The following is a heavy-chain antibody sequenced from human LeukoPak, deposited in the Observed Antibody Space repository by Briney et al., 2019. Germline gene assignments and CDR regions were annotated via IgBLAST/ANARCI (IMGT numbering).Heavy chain of an antibody. J-gene: IGHJ6*03. CDR2: IHTSGGS. V-gene: IGHV4-4*09. CDR1: GGSISDSH. CDR3: ARGRSAVVTPDYYYYYCMDV. Sequence: SETLSLTCTVSGGSISDSHWSWIRQPPGKVPEWIGNIHTSGGSNYSPSLKSRVTISLDMSRNQFSLRLSSVTAADTAVYYCARGRSAVVTPDYYYYYCMDVWGKGTTVTVSS. D-gene: IGHD4-23*01.